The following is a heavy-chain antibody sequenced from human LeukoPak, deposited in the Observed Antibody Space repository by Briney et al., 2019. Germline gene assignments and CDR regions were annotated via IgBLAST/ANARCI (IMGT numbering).Heavy chain of an antibody. CDR1: GGSISSYY. J-gene: IGHJ4*02. CDR3: ARSYVWGSYRHFDY. CDR2: IYYSGST. V-gene: IGHV4-59*08. Sequence: SETLSLTCTVSGGSISSYYWSWIRQPPGKGLEWIGYIYYSGSTNYNPSLKSRVTISVDTSKNQFSLKLSSVTAADTAVYYCARSYVWGSYRHFDYWGQGTLVTVSS. D-gene: IGHD3-16*02.